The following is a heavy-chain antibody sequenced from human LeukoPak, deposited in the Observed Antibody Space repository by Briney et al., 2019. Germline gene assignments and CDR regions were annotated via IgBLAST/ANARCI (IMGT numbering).Heavy chain of an antibody. CDR1: GGSISSYY. CDR2: IYNSGST. V-gene: IGHV4-59*01. D-gene: IGHD6-19*01. CDR3: ARDPQRYSSGSDNWFDP. Sequence: PSETLSLTCTVSGGSISSYYWSWIRQPPGKGLEWIGYIYNSGSTNYNPSLKSRVTILVDTSKNQFSLKLSSVTAADTAVYYCARDPQRYSSGSDNWFDPWGQGTLVTVSS. J-gene: IGHJ5*02.